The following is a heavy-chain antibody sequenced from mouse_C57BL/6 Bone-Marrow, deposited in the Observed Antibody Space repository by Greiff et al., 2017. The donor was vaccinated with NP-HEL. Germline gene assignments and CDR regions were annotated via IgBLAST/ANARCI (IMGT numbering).Heavy chain of an antibody. J-gene: IGHJ1*03. CDR3: ARRAVYGSSFHWYFDV. Sequence: QVTLKESGPGILQPSQTLSLTCSFSGFSLSTFGMGVGWIRQPSGKGLEWLAHIWWDDDKYYNPALKSRLTISKDTSKNQVFLKIANVDTADTATYYCARRAVYGSSFHWYFDVWGTGTTVTVSS. CDR2: IWWDDDK. CDR1: GFSLSTFGMG. D-gene: IGHD1-1*01. V-gene: IGHV8-8*01.